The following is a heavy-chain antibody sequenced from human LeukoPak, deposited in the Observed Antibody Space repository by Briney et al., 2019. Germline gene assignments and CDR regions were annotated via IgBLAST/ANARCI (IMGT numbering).Heavy chain of an antibody. CDR2: IQYDGSRK. V-gene: IGHV3-30*02. J-gene: IGHJ3*01. CDR1: GFTFSTSD. CDR3: AKDLIL. Sequence: GGSLRLSYATSGFTFSTSDMHWVRQAPGKGLEWVSFIQYDGSRKNYVDSVKGRFTISRDNSKNTLYLQMFSLRPEDTAVYFCAKDLILWGQGTVVTVSS.